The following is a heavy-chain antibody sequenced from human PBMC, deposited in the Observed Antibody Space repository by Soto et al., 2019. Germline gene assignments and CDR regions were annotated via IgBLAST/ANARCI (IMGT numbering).Heavy chain of an antibody. CDR1: GFSLTSRGMC. CDR2: IERDDDDK. D-gene: IGHD1-20*01. CDR3: ARSIRGPRRFNGMDV. V-gene: IGHV2-70*13. J-gene: IGHJ6*02. Sequence: SGPTLVNPTETLTLTCTFSGFSLTSRGMCVSWIRQSPGKALEWLALIERDDDDKYYSTSLKTRLTISKDTRKNQVVLTMANMEPADTATYYCARSIRGPRRFNGMDVWGQGTTVTVSS.